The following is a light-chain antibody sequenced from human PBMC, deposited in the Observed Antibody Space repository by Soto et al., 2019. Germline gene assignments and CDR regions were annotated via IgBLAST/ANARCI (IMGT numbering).Light chain of an antibody. Sequence: ESPSAVSATKGERDTIPCRASQRISSDLAWYQQRPGQAPRLLIYAASTRPAGTPSRFSGSGSGTDFTLTISSLQSEDLTPYYCQLLTSYSSSFAHGTRLEI. CDR3: QLLTSYSSS. CDR1: QRISSD. V-gene: IGKV1-9*01. J-gene: IGKJ5*01. CDR2: AAS.